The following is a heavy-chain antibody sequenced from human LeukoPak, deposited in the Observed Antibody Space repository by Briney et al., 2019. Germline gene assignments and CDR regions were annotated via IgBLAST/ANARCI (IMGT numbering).Heavy chain of an antibody. J-gene: IGHJ4*02. CDR3: ARQGDTGSWYFDY. Sequence: PGRSLRLSCAASGFTFTYYAMHWVRQAPGKGLEWVAVISHDGSNQQYADSVRGQVTISRDNSKSTLYLQMASLRAGDTAVYYCARQGDTGSWYFDYWGQGTLVTVSS. V-gene: IGHV3-30-3*01. D-gene: IGHD2-21*02. CDR1: GFTFTYYA. CDR2: ISHDGSNQ.